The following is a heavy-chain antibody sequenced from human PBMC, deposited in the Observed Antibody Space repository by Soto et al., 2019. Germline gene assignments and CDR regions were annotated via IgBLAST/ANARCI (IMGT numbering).Heavy chain of an antibody. CDR2: ISGSGGST. J-gene: IGHJ4*02. V-gene: IGHV3-23*01. CDR3: AKAPEVERATIDGVYFDY. D-gene: IGHD5-12*01. Sequence: GGSLRLSCAASGFTFSSYAMSWVHQAPGKGLEWVSAISGSGGSTYYADSVKGRFTISRDNSKNTLYLQMNSLRAEDTAVYYCAKAPEVERATIDGVYFDYWGQGTLVTVS. CDR1: GFTFSSYA.